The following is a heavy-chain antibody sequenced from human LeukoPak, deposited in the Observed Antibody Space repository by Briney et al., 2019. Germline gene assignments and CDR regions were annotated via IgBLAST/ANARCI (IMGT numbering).Heavy chain of an antibody. CDR3: SRGDTLSEMVRGVIKVAWFDP. J-gene: IGHJ5*02. CDR1: GGSFSGYY. Sequence: SKTLSLTCAVYGGSFSGYYWSWIRQPPGKGLEWIGEINHSGSTNYNPSLKSRVTISVDTYKNKFSLKLSSVTAADTAAYYFSRGDTLSEMVRGVIKVAWFDPWRQGTLVTVSS. CDR2: INHSGST. V-gene: IGHV4-34*01. D-gene: IGHD3-10*01.